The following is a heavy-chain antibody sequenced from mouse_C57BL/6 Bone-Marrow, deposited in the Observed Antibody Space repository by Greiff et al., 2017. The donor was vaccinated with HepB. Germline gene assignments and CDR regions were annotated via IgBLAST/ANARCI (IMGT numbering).Heavy chain of an antibody. V-gene: IGHV1-55*01. CDR1: GYTFTSYW. J-gene: IGHJ1*03. CDR3: ANRYYGSSLPYSDV. Sequence: QVQLQQPGAELVKPGASVKMSCKASGYTFTSYWITWVKQRPGQGLEWIGDIYPGSGSTNYNEKFKSKATLTVDTSSSTAYMQLSSLTSEDSAVYYCANRYYGSSLPYSDVWGKGTTVTVSS. D-gene: IGHD1-1*01. CDR2: IYPGSGST.